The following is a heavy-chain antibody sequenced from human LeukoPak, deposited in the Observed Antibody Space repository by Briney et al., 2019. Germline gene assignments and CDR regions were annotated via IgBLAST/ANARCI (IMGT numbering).Heavy chain of an antibody. Sequence: GGPLRLSCAASGFTFSSYSMNWVRQAPGKGLEWVSSISSSSSYIYYADSVKGRFTISRDNAKNSLYPQMNSLRAEDTAVYYCARDVNYYDSSGYYYWGQGTLVTVSS. V-gene: IGHV3-21*01. D-gene: IGHD3-22*01. J-gene: IGHJ4*02. CDR3: ARDVNYYDSSGYYY. CDR1: GFTFSSYS. CDR2: ISSSSSYI.